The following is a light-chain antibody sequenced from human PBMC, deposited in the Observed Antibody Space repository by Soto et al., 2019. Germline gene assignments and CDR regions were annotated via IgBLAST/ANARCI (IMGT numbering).Light chain of an antibody. J-gene: IGKJ2*01. Sequence: DIQMTQSPSSLSASVGDRVTITCRASQSISSYLNWYQQKPGKAPKLLIYAASRLQSGVPSRFSGSRSGTDVTLPISSLQPEDFATYYCQQSYSTPYTFGQWTKLEIK. CDR1: QSISSY. CDR3: QQSYSTPYT. V-gene: IGKV1-39*01. CDR2: AAS.